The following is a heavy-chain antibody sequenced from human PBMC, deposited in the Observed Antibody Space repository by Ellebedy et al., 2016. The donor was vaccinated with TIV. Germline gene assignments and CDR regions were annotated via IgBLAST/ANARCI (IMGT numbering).Heavy chain of an antibody. CDR3: ARGTYSSGQFDY. V-gene: IGHV3-21*01. CDR2: ISSSSSYI. Sequence: GGSLRLSCVASGFTFSSYWMHWVRQAPGKGLEWVSSISSSSSYIYYADSVKGRFTISRDNAKNSLYLQMNSLRAEDTAVYYCARGTYSSGQFDYWGQGTLVTVSS. D-gene: IGHD6-19*01. J-gene: IGHJ4*02. CDR1: GFTFSSYW.